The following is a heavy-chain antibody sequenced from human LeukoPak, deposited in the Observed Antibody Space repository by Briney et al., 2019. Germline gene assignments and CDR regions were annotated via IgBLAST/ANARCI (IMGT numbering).Heavy chain of an antibody. CDR3: ARGPLETYYDFWSSQGFDY. CDR2: IYYSGST. V-gene: IGHV4-59*01. Sequence: PSETLSLTCTVSGGSISSYYWSWIRQPPGKGLEWIGYIYYSGSTNYNPSLKSRVTISVDTSKTQFSLKLSSVTAADTAVYYCARGPLETYYDFWSSQGFDYWGQGTLVTVSS. D-gene: IGHD3-3*01. CDR1: GGSISSYY. J-gene: IGHJ4*02.